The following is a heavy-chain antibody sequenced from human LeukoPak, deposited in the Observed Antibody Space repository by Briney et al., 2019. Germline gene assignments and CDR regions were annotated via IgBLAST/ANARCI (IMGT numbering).Heavy chain of an antibody. D-gene: IGHD3-22*01. CDR1: GFTFTSYS. J-gene: IGHJ4*02. CDR2: ISGSGGST. CDR3: GIYDSSGYYWGY. V-gene: IGHV3-23*01. Sequence: GGSLRLSCAASGFTFTSYSMTWVRQAPGKGLEWVSSISGSGGSTYYADSVKGRFTISRDNAKNSLYLQMNSLRAEDTAVYYCGIYDSSGYYWGYWGQGTLVTVSS.